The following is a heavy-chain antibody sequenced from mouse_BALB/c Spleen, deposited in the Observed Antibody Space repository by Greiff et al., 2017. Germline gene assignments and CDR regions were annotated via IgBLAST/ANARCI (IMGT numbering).Heavy chain of an antibody. V-gene: IGHV7-3*02. J-gene: IGHJ4*01. CDR3: ARDINGNYEYYAMDY. D-gene: IGHD2-1*01. CDR1: GFTFTDYY. CDR2: IRNKANGYTT. Sequence: EVMLVESGGGLVQPGGSLRLSCATSGFTFTDYYMSWVRQPPGKELEWLGFIRNKANGYTTEYSASVKGRFTISRDNSQSILYLQMNTLRAEDSATYYCARDINGNYEYYAMDYWGQGTSVTVSS.